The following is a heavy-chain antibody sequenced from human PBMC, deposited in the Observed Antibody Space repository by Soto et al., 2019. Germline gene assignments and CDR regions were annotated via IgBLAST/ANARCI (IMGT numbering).Heavy chain of an antibody. CDR1: GFTFSSYG. CDR3: ARVGGTVTSDF. Sequence: QVQLVESGGGVVQPGKSLRLSCAAAGFTFSSYGMHWVRQAPGKGLEWLAMIYYDGNNKYYADSVKGRFTSSRDNSRNTLYLQMNSLRAEDTGIYYCARVGGTVTSDFWGQGTLVNVSS. V-gene: IGHV3-33*08. CDR2: IYYDGNNK. J-gene: IGHJ4*02. D-gene: IGHD4-17*01.